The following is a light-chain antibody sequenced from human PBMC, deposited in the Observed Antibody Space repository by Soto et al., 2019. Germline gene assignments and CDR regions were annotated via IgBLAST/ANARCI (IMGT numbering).Light chain of an antibody. CDR2: AAS. CDR3: LQCYSTPYT. V-gene: IGKV1-39*01. J-gene: IGKJ2*01. Sequence: IQMTQSPSSLSASVGDRVTITCRASQSINTYLNGYQQKPGQAPKLLIYAASNLQSGVPSWFSGGGFGTDFTISIGSLQPEGFATYHCLQCYSTPYTFGQGTKLEIK. CDR1: QSINTY.